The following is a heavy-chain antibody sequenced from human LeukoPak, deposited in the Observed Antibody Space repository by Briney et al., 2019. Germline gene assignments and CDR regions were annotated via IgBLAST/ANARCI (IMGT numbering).Heavy chain of an antibody. V-gene: IGHV3-23*01. D-gene: IGHD1-14*01. CDR1: GFTFSNYA. CDR3: AKVRDNAD. CDR2: ISGSGGNT. J-gene: IGHJ4*02. Sequence: PGGSLRLSCAASGFTFSNYAMNWVRQAPGKGLEWVSSISGSGGNTYYADSVKGRFTISRDNSKNTLYLQMNSLRAEDTAVYYCAKVRDNADWGQGTLVTVSS.